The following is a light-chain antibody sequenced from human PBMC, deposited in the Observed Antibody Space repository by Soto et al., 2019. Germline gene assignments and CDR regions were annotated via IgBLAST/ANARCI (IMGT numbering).Light chain of an antibody. Sequence: QSVLTQPPSVSGAPGQRVTISCTGSGSNIGAGYDVHWYQKLPGTAPKLLIFANINRPSGVPDRFSGSKSGTSASLAITGLGGEDEADYYCQSYDSSPSRYVFGPGTKVTV. J-gene: IGLJ1*01. CDR2: ANI. V-gene: IGLV1-40*01. CDR1: GSNIGAGYD. CDR3: QSYDSSPSRYV.